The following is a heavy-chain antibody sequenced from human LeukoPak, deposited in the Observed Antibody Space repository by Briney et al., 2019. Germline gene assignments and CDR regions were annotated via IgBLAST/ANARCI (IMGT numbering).Heavy chain of an antibody. CDR1: GYTFTSYG. J-gene: IGHJ3*02. V-gene: IGHV1-18*01. D-gene: IGHD2-15*01. CDR2: ISAYRGNT. CDR3: ARARADIVVVVATTDDAYDI. Sequence: ASVKVSCKASGYTFTSYGITWVRQAPGQGLEWVGWISAYRGNTNYAQKFQGRVTMTTDTSTSTAYMELRSLRSDDTAVYHCARARADIVVVVATTDDAYDIWGQGTMVTVSS.